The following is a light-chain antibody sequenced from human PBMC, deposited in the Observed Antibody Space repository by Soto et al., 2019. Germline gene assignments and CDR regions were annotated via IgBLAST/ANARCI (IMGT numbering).Light chain of an antibody. CDR2: DAS. CDR1: QSVSSY. CDR3: PHRSTWPRT. Sequence: EIVLTQSPATLSLSPGERATLSCRASQSVSSYLAWYQQKPGQAPRLLIYDASSRATGIPARFSGSGSGTDFPPTISRLEPEDFAVYYSPHRSTWPRTLGGGTKVEIK. V-gene: IGKV3-11*01. J-gene: IGKJ4*01.